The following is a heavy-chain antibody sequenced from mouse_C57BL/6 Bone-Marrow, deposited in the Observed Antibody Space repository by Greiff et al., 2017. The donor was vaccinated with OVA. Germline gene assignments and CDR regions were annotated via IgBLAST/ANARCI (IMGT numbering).Heavy chain of an antibody. CDR1: GYTFTSYW. J-gene: IGHJ1*03. V-gene: IGHV1-69*01. D-gene: IGHD1-1*01. CDR3: ARYGSSHWYFDV. CDR2: IDPSDSYT. Sequence: QVQLQQPGAELVMPGASVKLSCKASGYTFTSYWMHWVKQRPGQGLEWIGEIDPSDSYTKYNQKFKGKSTFTVDKSSSTAYMQLSSLTSEDSAVYYCARYGSSHWYFDVWGTGTTVTVSS.